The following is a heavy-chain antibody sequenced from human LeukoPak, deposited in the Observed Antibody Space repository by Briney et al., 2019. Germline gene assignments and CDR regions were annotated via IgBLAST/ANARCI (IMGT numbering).Heavy chain of an antibody. D-gene: IGHD2-15*01. CDR1: GGSISSGGYS. CDR3: AAVVVAAPVY. V-gene: IGHV4-30-2*01. CDR2: ICHSGST. J-gene: IGHJ4*02. Sequence: SETLSLTCAVSGGSISSGGYSWSWIRQPPGKGLEWIGYICHSGSTYYNPSLKSRVTISVDRSKNQFSLKLSSVTAADTAVYYCAAVVVAAPVYWGQGTLVTVSS.